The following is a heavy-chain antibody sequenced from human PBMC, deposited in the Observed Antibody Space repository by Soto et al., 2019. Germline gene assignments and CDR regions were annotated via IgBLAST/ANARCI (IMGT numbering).Heavy chain of an antibody. CDR2: IIPIFGTA. J-gene: IGHJ5*02. D-gene: IGHD2-15*01. V-gene: IGHV1-69*13. Sequence: SVKVSCKASGGTFSSYAISWVRQAPGQGLEWMGGIIPIFGTANYAQKFQGRVTITADESTSTAYMELSSLRSEDTAVYYCARDQGSCSGGSCYSGWFDPWGQGTLVTVSS. CDR1: GGTFSSYA. CDR3: ARDQGSCSGGSCYSGWFDP.